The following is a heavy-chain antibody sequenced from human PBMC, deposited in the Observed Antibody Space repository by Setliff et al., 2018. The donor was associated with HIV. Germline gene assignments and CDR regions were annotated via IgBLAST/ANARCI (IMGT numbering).Heavy chain of an antibody. Sequence: SETLSLTCAVYGGSYSGFYWSWIRQPPGKDLEWIGEINHSGSTNYNPSLKSRVTISVDTSKNQFSLKLTSVIAADTAVYYCATSTVAGLFDYWGQGALVTVSS. J-gene: IGHJ4*02. CDR2: INHSGST. D-gene: IGHD6-19*01. CDR1: GGSYSGFY. V-gene: IGHV4-34*01. CDR3: ATSTVAGLFDY.